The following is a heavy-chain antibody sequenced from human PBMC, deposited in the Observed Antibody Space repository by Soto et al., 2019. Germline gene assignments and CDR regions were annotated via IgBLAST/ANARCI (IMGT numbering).Heavy chain of an antibody. CDR1: GGTLSRGGYS. CDR2: IYHSGST. D-gene: IGHD1-26*01. V-gene: IGHV4-30-2*01. J-gene: IGHJ4*02. Sequence: SETLSLTYAVSGGTLSRGGYSWCWIRQPPGKGLEWIGYIYHSGSTYYNPSLKSRVTISVDRSKNQFSLKLSSVTAADTAVYYCARNDGSYSGFDYWGQGTLVTVSS. CDR3: ARNDGSYSGFDY.